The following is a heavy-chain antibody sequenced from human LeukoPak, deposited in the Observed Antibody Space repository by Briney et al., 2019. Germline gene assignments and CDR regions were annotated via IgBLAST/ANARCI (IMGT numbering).Heavy chain of an antibody. CDR1: GGSISSGSYY. D-gene: IGHD4-17*01. CDR2: IYTSGST. V-gene: IGHV4-61*02. J-gene: IGHJ3*02. CDR3: ARDFDGDHDQDAFDI. Sequence: SQTLSLTCTVSGGSISSGSYYWSWIRQPAGKGLEWIGRIYTSGSTNYNPSLKSRVTISVDTSKNQFSLKLNSVTAADTAVYYCARDFDGDHDQDAFDIWGQGTLITVSS.